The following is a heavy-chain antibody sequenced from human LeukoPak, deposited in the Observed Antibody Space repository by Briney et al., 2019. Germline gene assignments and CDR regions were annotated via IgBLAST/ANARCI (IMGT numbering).Heavy chain of an antibody. Sequence: PGRSLRLSCAASGFTFDDYAMHWVRQAPGKGLEWVSGISWNSGSIGYADSVKGRFTISRDNAKNSLYLQMNSLRAEDTAVYYCARVYRTTVTTNDYWGQGTLVTVSS. CDR2: ISWNSGSI. CDR1: GFTFDDYA. J-gene: IGHJ4*02. V-gene: IGHV3-9*01. D-gene: IGHD4-17*01. CDR3: ARVYRTTVTTNDY.